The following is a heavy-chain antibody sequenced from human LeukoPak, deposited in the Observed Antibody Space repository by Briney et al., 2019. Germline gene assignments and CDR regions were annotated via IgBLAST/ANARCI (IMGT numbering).Heavy chain of an antibody. J-gene: IGHJ4*02. CDR1: GGSISSYY. CDR2: INYSGST. Sequence: SETLSLTCTVSGGSISSYYWSWIRQPPGKGLEWIGYINYSGSTNYTPSLKSRVTISVDTSKNQFSLKLSSVTAADTAVYYCARGAGYFDYWGQGTLVTVSS. V-gene: IGHV4-59*01. CDR3: ARGAGYFDY.